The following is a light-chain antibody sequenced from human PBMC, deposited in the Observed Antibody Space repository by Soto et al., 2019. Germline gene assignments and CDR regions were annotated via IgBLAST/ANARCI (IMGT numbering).Light chain of an antibody. Sequence: EIVLTQSPATLSSFPGDRVTLSCRASQAVNTRLAWYQHKPGQAPRLLIYLASNRAAGVPARFSGSGSGTDFTLTINSLEPDDFAVYYCQQRDSWPITFGQGTRLEIK. J-gene: IGKJ5*01. V-gene: IGKV3D-11*01. CDR1: QAVNTR. CDR3: QQRDSWPIT. CDR2: LAS.